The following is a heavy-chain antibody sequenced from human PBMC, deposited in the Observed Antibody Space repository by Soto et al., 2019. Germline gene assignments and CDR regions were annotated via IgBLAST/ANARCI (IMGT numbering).Heavy chain of an antibody. J-gene: IGHJ4*02. D-gene: IGHD2-21*01. CDR1: GYRFTDHY. Sequence: GASVKVSCKASGYRFTDHYIHWVRQAPGQGLEWLGIINPFAANTDYAQKFQGRVTMTRDASTSTVYMELSRLTSEDTAVYYCARAFNPINCGGDCPLAYGAQGALVPVSS. V-gene: IGHV1-46*01. CDR2: INPFAANT. CDR3: ARAFNPINCGGDCPLAY.